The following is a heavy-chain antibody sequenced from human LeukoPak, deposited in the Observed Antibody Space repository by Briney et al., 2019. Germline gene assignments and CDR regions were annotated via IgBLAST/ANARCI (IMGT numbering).Heavy chain of an antibody. CDR3: ARLGRGATLDAFDI. D-gene: IGHD3-10*01. J-gene: IGHJ3*02. CDR1: GGSISSYY. V-gene: IGHV4-59*12. Sequence: SETLSLTCTVSGGSISSYYWSWIRQPPGKGREWIGYIYYSGSPNHNPSLKSRVTISVDTSKSPFSLRLCAVSAAHTAVYFCARLGRGATLDAFDIWGQGTMVTVSS. CDR2: IYYSGSP.